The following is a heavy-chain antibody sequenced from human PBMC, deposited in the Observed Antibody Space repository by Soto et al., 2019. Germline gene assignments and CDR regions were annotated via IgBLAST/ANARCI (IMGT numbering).Heavy chain of an antibody. CDR2: ISSSSSTI. V-gene: IGHV3-48*02. J-gene: IGHJ6*02. CDR1: GFTFSSYS. Sequence: HPGGSLRLSCAASGFTFSSYSMNWVRQAPGKGLEWVSYISSSSSTIYYADSVKGRFTISRDNAKNSLYLQMNSLRDEDTAVYYCARAQPPPWLRDFDYYYGMDVWGQGTTVTVSS. CDR3: ARAQPPPWLRDFDYYYGMDV. D-gene: IGHD5-12*01.